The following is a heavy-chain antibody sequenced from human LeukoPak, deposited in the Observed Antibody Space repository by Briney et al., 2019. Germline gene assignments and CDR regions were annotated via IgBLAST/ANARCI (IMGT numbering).Heavy chain of an antibody. J-gene: IGHJ6*03. CDR1: GGTFSSYA. CDR3: ASRGGGNPGWDYYYYMDV. Sequence: GSSVKVSCKASGGTFSSYAISWVRQAPGLGLEWMGGIIPIFGTANYAQKFQGRVTITTDESTSTAYMELSSLRSEDTAVYYCASRGGGNPGWDYYYYMDVWGKGTTVTVSS. D-gene: IGHD4-23*01. V-gene: IGHV1-69*05. CDR2: IIPIFGTA.